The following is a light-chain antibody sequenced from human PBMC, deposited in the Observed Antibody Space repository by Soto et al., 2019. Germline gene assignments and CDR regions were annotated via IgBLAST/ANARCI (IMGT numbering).Light chain of an antibody. J-gene: IGKJ1*01. Sequence: DIQMTQSPSTLSASVGDTVTITCRASQSISIWLAWYQQKPGKAPKLLLYKASSLESGVPSRFSGSGSGTDFTITISCLQPDDFATYYCQQYNLYPWTFGQGTKVEV. CDR1: QSISIW. CDR2: KAS. CDR3: QQYNLYPWT. V-gene: IGKV1-5*03.